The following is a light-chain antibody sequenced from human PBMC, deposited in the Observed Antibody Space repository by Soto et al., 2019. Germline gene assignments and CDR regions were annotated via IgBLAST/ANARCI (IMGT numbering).Light chain of an antibody. Sequence: QSVLTQPPSVSGAPGQSVRISCTGTSSDVGNYNRVSWYQQSPGTAPKLMIYEVSNRPSGVPDRFSGSKSANTASLTISGLQAEDEADYYCSSYGSSSTYVFGTGTKVTVL. J-gene: IGLJ1*01. CDR2: EVS. V-gene: IGLV2-18*02. CDR1: SSDVGNYNR. CDR3: SSYGSSSTYV.